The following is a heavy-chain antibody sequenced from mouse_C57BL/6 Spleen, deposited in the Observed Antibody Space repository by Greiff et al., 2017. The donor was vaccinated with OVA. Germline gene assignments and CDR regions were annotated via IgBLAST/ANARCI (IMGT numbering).Heavy chain of an antibody. CDR3: ARNVSSPYDD. D-gene: IGHD1-1*01. V-gene: IGHV1-82*01. J-gene: IGHJ2*01. CDR2: IYPGDGDT. CDR1: GYAFSSSW. Sequence: QVQLQQSGPELVKPGASVKISCTASGYAFSSSWMNWVKQRPGKGLEWIGRIYPGDGDTNYNGKFKGKATMTADKSSSTAYMQLSSLTSEDTAIYFCARNVSSPYDDWGQGTTLTVSS.